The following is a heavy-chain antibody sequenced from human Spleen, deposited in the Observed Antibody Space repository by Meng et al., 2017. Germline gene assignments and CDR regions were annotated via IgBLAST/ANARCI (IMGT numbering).Heavy chain of an antibody. V-gene: IGHV3-20*04. CDR2: INWNGGST. J-gene: IGHJ2*01. D-gene: IGHD6-13*01. Sequence: GESLKISCAASGFTFDDYGMSWVRQAPGKGLEWVSGINWNGGSTGYADSVKGRFTTSRDNAKNSLYLQMNSLRAEDTALYYCAKGYSSSWLDWYFSLWGRGALVTVSS. CDR1: GFTFDDYG. CDR3: AKGYSSSWLDWYFSL.